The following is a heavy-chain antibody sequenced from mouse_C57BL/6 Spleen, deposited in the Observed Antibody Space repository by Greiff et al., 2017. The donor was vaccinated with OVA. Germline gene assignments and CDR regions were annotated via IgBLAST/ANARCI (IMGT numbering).Heavy chain of an antibody. J-gene: IGHJ3*01. Sequence: VKLMESGAELARPGASVKLSCKASGYTFTSYGISWVKQRTGQGLEWIGEIYPRSGNTYYNEKFKGKATLTADKSSSTAYMELRSLTSEDSAVYFCSYDYDAWFAYWGQGTLVTVSA. CDR1: GYTFTSYG. CDR3: SYDYDAWFAY. V-gene: IGHV1-81*01. CDR2: IYPRSGNT. D-gene: IGHD2-4*01.